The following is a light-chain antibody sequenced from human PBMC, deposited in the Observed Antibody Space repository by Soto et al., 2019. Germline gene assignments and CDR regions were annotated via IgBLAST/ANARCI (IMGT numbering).Light chain of an antibody. J-gene: IGLJ3*02. CDR1: ISNIGSNT. Sequence: QSVLTQPASVSGSPGQRVTISCSGSISNIGSNTVNWYQQLPRTAPKLLIYSDNQRPSGVPDRFSGSKFGTSASLAISGLQSEDEADYYCAAWDDSLPGPMMFGGGTKLTVL. CDR3: AAWDDSLPGPMM. V-gene: IGLV1-44*01. CDR2: SDN.